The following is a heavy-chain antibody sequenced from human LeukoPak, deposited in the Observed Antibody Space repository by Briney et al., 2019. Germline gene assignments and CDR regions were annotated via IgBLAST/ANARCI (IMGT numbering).Heavy chain of an antibody. J-gene: IGHJ6*03. V-gene: IGHV1-18*01. CDR1: GYTFTRFA. D-gene: IGHD3-9*01. CDR3: ARDRGGPDILTSYWYEGGNYYMDV. CDR2: ISADNGYT. Sequence: GASVKLSCKASGYTFTRFAISWVRQAPGQGLEWMGWISADNGYTNYAEKLQGRLTMTTDTSTSTAYMELRSRRSDDTAVYYCARDRGGPDILTSYWYEGGNYYMDVWGKGTTVTISS.